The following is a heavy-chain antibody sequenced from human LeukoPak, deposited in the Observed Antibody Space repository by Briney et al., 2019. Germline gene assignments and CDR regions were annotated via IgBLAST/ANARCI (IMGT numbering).Heavy chain of an antibody. D-gene: IGHD3-10*01. CDR2: IFGNGDTT. J-gene: IGHJ4*02. CDR1: GFTFSSYA. CDR3: AKRNTMVRGGPCFDY. V-gene: IGHV3-23*01. Sequence: GGSLRLSCAASGFTFSSYAMSWVRQAPGKGLEWVSIIFGNGDTTYYADSVKGRFTVSRDNSKDTLYLQMNDLRPDDTAIYYCAKRNTMVRGGPCFDYWGQGLLVTVS.